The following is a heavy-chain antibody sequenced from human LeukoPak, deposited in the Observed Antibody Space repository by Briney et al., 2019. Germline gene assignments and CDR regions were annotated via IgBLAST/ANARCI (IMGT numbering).Heavy chain of an antibody. D-gene: IGHD3-10*01. Sequence: GGSLRLSCAASGISVSENYMSWVRQAPGKGLEWVSGISERGGSTNYADSVKGRFIISRDTSKNTVYLQMNSLRVEDTAVYFCAKRGIVIRAVIIIGFHKEAYYFDYWGQGILVTVSS. CDR2: ISERGGST. V-gene: IGHV3-23*01. J-gene: IGHJ4*02. CDR3: AKRGIVIRAVIIIGFHKEAYYFDY. CDR1: GISVSENY.